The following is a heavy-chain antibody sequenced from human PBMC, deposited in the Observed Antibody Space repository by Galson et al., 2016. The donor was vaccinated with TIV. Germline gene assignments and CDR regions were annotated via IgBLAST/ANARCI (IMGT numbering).Heavy chain of an antibody. CDR3: ARARGYNFENAFHI. D-gene: IGHD5-18*01. CDR1: GGTFSSDA. J-gene: IGHJ3*02. Sequence: SVKVSCKASGGTFSSDAISWVRQAPGQGLEWMGGIIPMFKIADYAQKFQGRVTISADEFPSAAYMELSSLRFEVTAVYYCARARGYNFENAFHIWGHGTKVTVSS. V-gene: IGHV1-69*13. CDR2: IIPMFKIA.